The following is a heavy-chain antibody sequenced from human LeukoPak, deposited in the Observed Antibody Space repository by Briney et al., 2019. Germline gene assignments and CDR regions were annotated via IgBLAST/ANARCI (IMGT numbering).Heavy chain of an antibody. J-gene: IGHJ1*01. CDR3: ARDHTGVQH. V-gene: IGHV3-20*04. CDR2: INWNDDA. CDR1: GFTFDDYG. Sequence: GGSLRLSCAASGFTFDDYGMSWGRQAPGKGLEWVSGINWNDDAAYADPVKGRFTISRDNAKNSLYLQMNSLRVEDTAVYYCARDHTGVQHWGQGTLVTVSS. D-gene: IGHD2-8*02.